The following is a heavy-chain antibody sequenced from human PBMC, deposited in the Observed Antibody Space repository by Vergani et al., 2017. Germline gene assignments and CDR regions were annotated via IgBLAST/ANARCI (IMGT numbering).Heavy chain of an antibody. CDR1: GFTFGRYA. CDR2: IIPIFGTE. D-gene: IGHD2-15*01. Sequence: QVQLVESGGGLVKPGGSLRLSCAASGFTFGRYAISWVRQAPGQGLEWMGGIIPIFGTENYAQKFQGRVTLSADESTSTAYMELSRLRSEDTAVYYCAREPPPGYCLGGSCYLDNWGQGTLVTVSS. J-gene: IGHJ4*02. CDR3: AREPPPGYCLGGSCYLDN. V-gene: IGHV1-69*01.